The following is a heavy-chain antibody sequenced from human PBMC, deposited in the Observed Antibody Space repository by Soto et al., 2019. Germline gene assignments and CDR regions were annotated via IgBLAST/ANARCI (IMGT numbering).Heavy chain of an antibody. Sequence: QVQLVQSGAEVKTPGASVKVSCKASGYTFTSYSISWTRQAPGQGLEWMGWINAFNGNTNYAPKFQGRVTMTTDTSTSIVYMALRSLRSEDTAVYYCARDWDNNGWGGGRGMDVWGQGTTVIVSS. CDR1: GYTFTSYS. CDR2: INAFNGNT. D-gene: IGHD3-10*01. J-gene: IGHJ6*02. CDR3: ARDWDNNGWGGGRGMDV. V-gene: IGHV1-18*01.